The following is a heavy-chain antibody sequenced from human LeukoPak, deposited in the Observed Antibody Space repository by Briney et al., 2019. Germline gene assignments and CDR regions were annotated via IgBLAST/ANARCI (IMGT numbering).Heavy chain of an antibody. CDR3: ARPGYSSSWYWFDP. V-gene: IGHV4-4*07. CDR2: IYTSGST. Sequence: SETLSLTCTVSGGSISSYYWSWIRQPAGKGLEWIGRIYTSGSTNYNPSLKSRVTMSVDTSKNQFSLKLSSVTAADTAVYYCARPGYSSSWYWFDPWGQGTLVTVSS. J-gene: IGHJ5*02. D-gene: IGHD6-13*01. CDR1: GGSISSYY.